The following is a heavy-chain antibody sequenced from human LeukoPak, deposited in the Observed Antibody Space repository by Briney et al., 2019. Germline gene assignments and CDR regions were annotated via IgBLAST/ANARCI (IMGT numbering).Heavy chain of an antibody. Sequence: SETLSLTCTVSGDSMNSHYWSWIRQPPGKGLEWIGYIYYSGSTNYNPSLKSRVTISVDTSKNQFSLKLSSVTAADTAVYYCARSGWFGRLSDAFDIWGQGTMVTVSS. J-gene: IGHJ3*02. CDR1: GDSMNSHY. CDR2: IYYSGST. V-gene: IGHV4-59*11. CDR3: ARSGWFGRLSDAFDI. D-gene: IGHD3-10*01.